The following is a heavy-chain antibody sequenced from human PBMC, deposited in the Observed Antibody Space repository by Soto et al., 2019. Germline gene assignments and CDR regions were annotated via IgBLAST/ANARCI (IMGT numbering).Heavy chain of an antibody. CDR2: IYPGDSDT. J-gene: IGHJ6*02. D-gene: IGHD2-8*01. V-gene: IGHV5-51*01. CDR1: GYSFTSYW. CDR3: ARQGSYCTNGVCLYGLDV. Sequence: GESLKISCKGSGYSFTSYWIGWVRQMPGKGLEWMGIIYPGDSDTRYSPSFQGQVTISADKSISTAYLQWSSLKASDTAMYYCARQGSYCTNGVCLYGLDVWGQGTTVTVSS.